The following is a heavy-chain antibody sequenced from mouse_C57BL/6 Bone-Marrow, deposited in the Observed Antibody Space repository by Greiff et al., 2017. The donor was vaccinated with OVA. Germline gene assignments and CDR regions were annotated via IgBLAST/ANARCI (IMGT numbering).Heavy chain of an antibody. V-gene: IGHV5-17*01. CDR3: ASRYYGSLDY. CDR1: GFTFSDYG. D-gene: IGHD1-1*01. CDR2: ISSGSSTI. Sequence: EVKLVESGGGLVKPGGSLKLSCAASGFTFSDYGMHWVRQAPEKGLEWVAYISSGSSTIYYADTVKGRVTISRDNAKNTLFLQMTSLRSEDTAMYYCASRYYGSLDYWGQGTTLTVSS. J-gene: IGHJ2*01.